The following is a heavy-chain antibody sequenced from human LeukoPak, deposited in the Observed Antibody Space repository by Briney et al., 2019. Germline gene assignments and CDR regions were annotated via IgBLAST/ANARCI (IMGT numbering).Heavy chain of an antibody. CDR2: IAYPEST. Sequence: SETLSLTCCVSGGSIASGRFYWSWIRQHPGKGLEWIGYIAYPESTYSNPSLLGRVTISLDTSKNQFSLKLSSVTAADTAVYYCARDSSGYAQYYYWGQGTLVTVSS. V-gene: IGHV4-31*03. D-gene: IGHD3-22*01. CDR1: GGSIASGRFY. J-gene: IGHJ4*02. CDR3: ARDSSGYAQYYY.